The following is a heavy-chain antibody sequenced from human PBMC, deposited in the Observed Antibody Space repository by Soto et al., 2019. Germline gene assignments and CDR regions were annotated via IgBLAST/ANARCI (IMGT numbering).Heavy chain of an antibody. J-gene: IGHJ4*02. D-gene: IGHD1-26*01. V-gene: IGHV4-59*08. CDR1: GESISNYY. Sequence: QVQLQESGPGLVKPSETLSLTCTVSGESISNYYWCWIRQPPGKGLEWIGYIYKSGTSYNPSLKSRVTISVDTSTNQISLKLNSVTAADTAVYYCASRGFFDFWGQGILVTVSS. CDR2: IYKSGT. CDR3: ASRGFFDF.